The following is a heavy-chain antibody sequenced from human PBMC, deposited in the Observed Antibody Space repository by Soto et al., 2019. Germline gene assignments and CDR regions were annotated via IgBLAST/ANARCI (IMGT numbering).Heavy chain of an antibody. CDR2: ISSSSSYI. J-gene: IGHJ4*02. D-gene: IGHD3-22*01. CDR1: GFTFSSYS. V-gene: IGHV3-21*01. CDR3: ALREPYYYDSDY. Sequence: EVQLVESGGGLVKPGGSLRLSCAASGFTFSSYSMNWVRQAPGKGLEWVSSISSSSSYIYYADSVKGRFTISRDNAKNSLYLQMNSLRAEDTAVYYCALREPYYYDSDYWGQGTLVTVSS.